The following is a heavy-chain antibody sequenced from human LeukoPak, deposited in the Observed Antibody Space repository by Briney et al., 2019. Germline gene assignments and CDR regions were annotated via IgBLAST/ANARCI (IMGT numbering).Heavy chain of an antibody. CDR3: AKAHDIVVVLDY. V-gene: IGHV3-53*01. CDR1: GFSVSSNY. Sequence: GGSLRLSCAASGFSVSSNYMTWVRQAPGKGLEWVSVIHSGGRAYYADSVKGRFTTSRDSSKNTLDLQMNSLRAEDTGVYYCAKAHDIVVVLDYWGQGTLVTVSS. D-gene: IGHD2-2*01. J-gene: IGHJ4*02. CDR2: IHSGGRA.